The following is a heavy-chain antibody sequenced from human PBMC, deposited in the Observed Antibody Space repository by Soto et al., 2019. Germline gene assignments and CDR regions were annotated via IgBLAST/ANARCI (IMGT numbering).Heavy chain of an antibody. CDR3: ARDAWTTIFGVVPFDP. CDR1: GFTFSSYG. D-gene: IGHD3-3*01. V-gene: IGHV3-33*01. J-gene: IGHJ5*02. CDR2: IWYDGSNK. Sequence: VQLVESGGGVVQPGRSLRLSCAASGFTFSSYGMHWVRQAPGKGLEWVAVIWYDGSNKYYADSVKGRFTISRDNSKNTLYLQMNSLRAEDTAVYYCARDAWTTIFGVVPFDPWGQGTLVTVSS.